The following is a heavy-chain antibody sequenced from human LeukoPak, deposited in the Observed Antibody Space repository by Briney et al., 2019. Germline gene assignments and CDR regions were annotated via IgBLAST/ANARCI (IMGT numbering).Heavy chain of an antibody. J-gene: IGHJ3*02. V-gene: IGHV4-34*01. CDR1: GGSLSGYY. D-gene: IGHD2-2*01. CDR3: ASLWPYQLSAFDI. CDR2: INHSGST. Sequence: SETLSLTCAVYGGSLSGYYWSWIRQPPGTGLEWIGEINHSGSTNYNPSLKSRVTISVDTSKNQFSLKLSSVTAADTAVYYCASLWPYQLSAFDIWGQGTMVTVSS.